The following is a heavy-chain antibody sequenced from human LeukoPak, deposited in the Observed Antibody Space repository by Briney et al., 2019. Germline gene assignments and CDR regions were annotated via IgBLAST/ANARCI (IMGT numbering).Heavy chain of an antibody. D-gene: IGHD1-26*01. CDR2: IYYSGST. J-gene: IGHJ4*02. V-gene: IGHV4-59*01. Sequence: SETLSLTCTVSGGSISSYYWSWIRQPPGKGLEWIGYIYYSGSTNYNPSLKSRVTISVDTSKNQFSLKLSSVTAADTAVYYCARAGARAHYFDYWGQGTLVTVSS. CDR1: GGSISSYY. CDR3: ARAGARAHYFDY.